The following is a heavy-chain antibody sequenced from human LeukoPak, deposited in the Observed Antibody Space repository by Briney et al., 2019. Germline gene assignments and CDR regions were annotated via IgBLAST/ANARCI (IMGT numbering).Heavy chain of an antibody. CDR3: ARRPRGYSYGYFDY. D-gene: IGHD5-18*01. J-gene: IGHJ4*02. V-gene: IGHV4-4*09. CDR1: GGSISSYY. Sequence: PSETLSLACTVSGGSISSYYWSWIRQPPGKGLEWIGYIYASGSTNYNPSLKSRVTISVDTSKNQFSLKLSSVTAADTAVYYCARRPRGYSYGYFDYWGQGTLVTVSS. CDR2: IYASGST.